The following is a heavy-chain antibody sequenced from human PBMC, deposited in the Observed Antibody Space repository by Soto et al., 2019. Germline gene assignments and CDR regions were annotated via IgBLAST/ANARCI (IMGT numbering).Heavy chain of an antibody. CDR2: ISRSSSYI. Sequence: GGSLRLSCAASGFTFSSYSMNWVRQAPGKGLEWVSSISRSSSYIYYADSGKGPFTISRDNAKNSLYLQMNSLRAEDTAVYYCARPPEGLYYYYGMDVWGQGTTVTVSS. CDR1: GFTFSSYS. V-gene: IGHV3-21*01. J-gene: IGHJ6*02. CDR3: ARPPEGLYYYYGMDV.